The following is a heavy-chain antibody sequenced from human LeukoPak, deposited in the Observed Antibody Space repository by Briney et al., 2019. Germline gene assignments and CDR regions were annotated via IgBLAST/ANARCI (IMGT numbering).Heavy chain of an antibody. Sequence: SETLSLTCTVSGGSISSYYWSWIRQPPGKGLEWIGYIYYSGSTNYNPSLKSRVTISVDTSKNQSSLKPSSVTAADTAVYYCARRSRDYGDYDAFDIWGQGTMVTVSS. CDR3: ARRSRDYGDYDAFDI. CDR1: GGSISSYY. D-gene: IGHD4-17*01. V-gene: IGHV4-59*08. CDR2: IYYSGST. J-gene: IGHJ3*02.